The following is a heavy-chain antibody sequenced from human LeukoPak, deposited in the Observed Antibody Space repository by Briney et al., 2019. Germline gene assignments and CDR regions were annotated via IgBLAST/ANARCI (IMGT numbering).Heavy chain of an antibody. CDR3: AKDPGYRSSTSYYDKERGFRL. Sequence: AAVKVSCTASGYTFTSYAMHWVRQPPAQRREWMGWINAGNGNTKYSQKFQGRVTITRDTSASTAYMELSSLRSEDTAVYYCAKDPGYRSSTSYYDKERGFRLWGQGTLVTVSS. V-gene: IGHV1-3*01. J-gene: IGHJ1*01. D-gene: IGHD2-2*01. CDR2: INAGNGNT. CDR1: GYTFTSYA.